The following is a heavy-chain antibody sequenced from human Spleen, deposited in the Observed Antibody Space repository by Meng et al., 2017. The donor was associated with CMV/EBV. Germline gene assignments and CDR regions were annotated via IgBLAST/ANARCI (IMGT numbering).Heavy chain of an antibody. J-gene: IGHJ2*01. CDR3: ARGEVGPTLYWYFDL. D-gene: IGHD1-26*01. V-gene: IGHV1-8*01. CDR1: GYTFTSYD. CDR2: MNPNSGNT. Sequence: ASVKVSCKASGYTFTSYDINWVRQATGQGLEWMGWMNPNSGNTGYAQKFQGRVTMTRNTSISTAYMELSSLRSEDTAVYYCARGEVGPTLYWYFDLWGRGTLVTVSS.